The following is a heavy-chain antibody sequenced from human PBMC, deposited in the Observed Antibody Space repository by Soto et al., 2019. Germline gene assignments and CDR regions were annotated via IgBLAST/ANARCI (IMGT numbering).Heavy chain of an antibody. Sequence: GGSLRLSCTASGFTFGDYAMSWFRQAPGKGLEWVGFIRSKAYGGTTEYAASVKGGFTISRDDSKSIAYLQMNSLKTEDTAVYYCTRLGHLGELSLGYGYFDYWGQGTLVTVSS. D-gene: IGHD3-16*02. V-gene: IGHV3-49*03. CDR2: IRSKAYGGTT. CDR1: GFTFGDYA. J-gene: IGHJ4*02. CDR3: TRLGHLGELSLGYGYFDY.